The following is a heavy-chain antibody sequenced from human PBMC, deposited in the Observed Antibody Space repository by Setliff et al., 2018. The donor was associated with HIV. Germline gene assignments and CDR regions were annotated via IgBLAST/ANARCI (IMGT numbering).Heavy chain of an antibody. CDR3: ARGDYGSGSYYPYYFYYGMDV. CDR1: GGTFSSYS. V-gene: IGHV1-69*13. Sequence: SVKVSCKASGGTFSSYSINWVRQAPGQGPEWMGGIIPIYGTPIYAQKFQGRVTITADESTSTAYMELSSLRSEDTAVYYCARGDYGSGSYYPYYFYYGMDVWVPETLLVTVSS. J-gene: IGHJ6*02. D-gene: IGHD3-10*01. CDR2: IIPIYGTP.